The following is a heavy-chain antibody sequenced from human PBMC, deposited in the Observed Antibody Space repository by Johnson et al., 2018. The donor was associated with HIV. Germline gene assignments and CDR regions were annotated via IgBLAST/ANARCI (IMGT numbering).Heavy chain of an antibody. CDR2: IRYDGSNK. V-gene: IGHV3-30*02. Sequence: QVQLVESGGGVVRPGRSLRLSCAASGFTFSSYGMHWVRQAPGKGLEWVAFIRYDGSNKYYADSVKGRFTISRDNSNNTVSLQMNSLRAEDTAVYYCAKDWDRWLQPPGGNSGRFDIWGQGTMVTVSS. CDR1: GFTFSSYG. CDR3: AKDWDRWLQPPGGNSGRFDI. J-gene: IGHJ3*02. D-gene: IGHD4-23*01.